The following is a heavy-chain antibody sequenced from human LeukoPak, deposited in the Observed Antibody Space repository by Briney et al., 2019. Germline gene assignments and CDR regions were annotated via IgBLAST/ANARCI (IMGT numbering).Heavy chain of an antibody. CDR1: GFTFSSYE. CDR3: ASLIPGSTATAYTANDY. CDR2: ISSSGSTI. J-gene: IGHJ4*02. V-gene: IGHV3-48*03. D-gene: IGHD3-16*01. Sequence: SGGSLRLSCEASGFTFSSYEMNWVRQAPGKGLEWVSYISSSGSTIYYADSVKGRFTISRDNAKNSLYLQMNSLRAEDTAVYYCASLIPGSTATAYTANDYWGQGTLVTVSS.